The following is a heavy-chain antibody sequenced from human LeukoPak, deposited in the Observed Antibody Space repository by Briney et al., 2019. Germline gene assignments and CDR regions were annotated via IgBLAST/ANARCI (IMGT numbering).Heavy chain of an antibody. V-gene: IGHV4-31*03. CDR1: GGSISSGGYY. Sequence: PSETLSLTCTVSGGSISSGGYYWSWIRQHPGKGLEWIGYIYYSGSTYYNPSLKSRVTISVDTSKNQFSLKLSSVTAADTAVYYCAKLTYYYDSSGSRSHAFDIWGQGTMVTVSS. CDR2: IYYSGST. CDR3: AKLTYYYDSSGSRSHAFDI. D-gene: IGHD3-22*01. J-gene: IGHJ3*02.